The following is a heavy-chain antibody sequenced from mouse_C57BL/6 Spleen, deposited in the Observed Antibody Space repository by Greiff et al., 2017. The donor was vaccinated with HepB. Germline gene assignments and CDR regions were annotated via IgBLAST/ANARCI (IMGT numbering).Heavy chain of an antibody. CDR1: GYTFTSYW. J-gene: IGHJ3*01. Sequence: QVQLQQSGAELVKPGASVKMSCKASGYTFTSYWITWVKQRPGQGLEWIGDIYPGSGSTNYNEKFKSKATLTVDTSSSTAYMQLSSLTSEDSAVYYCAREESMVTTGWAYWGRGTLVTVSA. CDR3: AREESMVTTGWAY. CDR2: IYPGSGST. V-gene: IGHV1-55*01. D-gene: IGHD2-2*01.